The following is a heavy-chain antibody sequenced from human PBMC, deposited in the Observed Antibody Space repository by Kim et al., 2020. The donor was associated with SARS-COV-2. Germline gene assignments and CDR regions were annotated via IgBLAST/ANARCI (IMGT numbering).Heavy chain of an antibody. J-gene: IGHJ4*02. D-gene: IGHD2-2*02. CDR3: ARDWGRVEYQLLYYY. V-gene: IGHV1-69*04. Sequence: QKFQGRVTITAEKSTSTAYMELSSLRSEDTAVYYCARDWGRVEYQLLYYYWGQGTLVTVSS.